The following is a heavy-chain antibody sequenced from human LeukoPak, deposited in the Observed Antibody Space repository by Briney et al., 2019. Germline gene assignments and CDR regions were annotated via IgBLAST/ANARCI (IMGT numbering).Heavy chain of an antibody. Sequence: SVKVSCKASGFTFTSSAVQWVRQARGQRLGWIGWIVVGSGNTNYAQKFQERVTITRDMSTSTAYMELSSLRSEDTAVYYCAAVRGLRFLEWLPDYWGQGTLDTVSS. D-gene: IGHD3-3*01. CDR2: IVVGSGNT. CDR3: AAVRGLRFLEWLPDY. J-gene: IGHJ4*02. V-gene: IGHV1-58*01. CDR1: GFTFTSSA.